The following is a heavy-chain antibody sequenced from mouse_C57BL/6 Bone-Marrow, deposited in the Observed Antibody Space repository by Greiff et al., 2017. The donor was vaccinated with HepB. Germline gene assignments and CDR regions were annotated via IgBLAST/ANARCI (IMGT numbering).Heavy chain of an antibody. CDR3: ARKTPWATVVGGAMDY. J-gene: IGHJ4*01. CDR1: GYTFTSYW. Sequence: VQLQQPGAELVMPGASVKLSCKASGYTFTSYWMHWVKQRPGQGLEWIGEIDPSDSYTNYNQKFKGKSTLTVDKSSSTAYMQLSSLTSEDSAVYYCARKTPWATVVGGAMDYWGQGTSVTVSS. D-gene: IGHD1-1*01. CDR2: IDPSDSYT. V-gene: IGHV1-69*01.